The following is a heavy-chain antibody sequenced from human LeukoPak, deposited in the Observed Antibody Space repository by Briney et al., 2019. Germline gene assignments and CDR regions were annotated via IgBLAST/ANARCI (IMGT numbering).Heavy chain of an antibody. CDR1: GGTFSSYA. V-gene: IGHV1-69*04. CDR2: IIPILGIA. J-gene: IGHJ6*02. D-gene: IGHD2-2*01. CDR3: ARDLPLDDIVVVPAAKLYYYYGMDV. Sequence: GSSVKVSCKASGGTFSSYAISWVRQAPGQGLEWMGRIIPILGIANYAQKFQGRVTITADKSTSTAYVELSSLRSEDTAVYYCARDLPLDDIVVVPAAKLYYYYGMDVWGQGTTVTVSS.